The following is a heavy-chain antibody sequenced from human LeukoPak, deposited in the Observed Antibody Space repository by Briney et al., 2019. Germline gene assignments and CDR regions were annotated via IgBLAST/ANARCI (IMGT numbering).Heavy chain of an antibody. J-gene: IGHJ4*02. CDR2: IWYDGSNK. D-gene: IGHD1-26*01. CDR1: GFTFSSYG. CDR3: ARGRGGSPYYFDY. V-gene: IGHV3-33*01. Sequence: GRSLRLSCAASGFTFSSYGMHWVRQAPGKGLEWVAVIWYDGSNKYYADSVKGRFTISRDNSKNTPYLQMNGLRAEDTAVYYCARGRGGSPYYFDYWGQGTLVTVSS.